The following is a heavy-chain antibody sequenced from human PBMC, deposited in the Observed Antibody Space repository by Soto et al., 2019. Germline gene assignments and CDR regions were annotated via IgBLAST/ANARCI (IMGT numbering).Heavy chain of an antibody. Sequence: SVKVSCKASGGTFSNYAISWVRQAPGQGLEWMGGIIPIFGTANYAQKFQDRVTITADESTSTAYMELSSLTSEDTAVYYCARRRCPPASTMVWVLSFGIWGQGTMVTVSS. CDR3: ARRRCPPASTMVWVLSFGI. CDR2: IIPIFGTA. V-gene: IGHV1-69*13. D-gene: IGHD3-10*01. CDR1: GGTFSNYA. J-gene: IGHJ3*02.